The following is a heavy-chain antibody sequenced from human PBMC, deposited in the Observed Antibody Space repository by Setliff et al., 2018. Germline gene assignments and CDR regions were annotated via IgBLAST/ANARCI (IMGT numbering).Heavy chain of an antibody. Sequence: ASVKVSCKASGYTFTGYYMHWVRQAPGQGLEWMGWINPNSGGTNYAQKFQGWVTMTRDTSISTAYMELSRLRSDDTAVYYCARVSQYSSGWYYYYYYGMDVWGQGTTVTVSS. CDR2: INPNSGGT. V-gene: IGHV1-2*04. CDR3: ARVSQYSSGWYYYYYYGMDV. D-gene: IGHD6-19*01. CDR1: GYTFTGYY. J-gene: IGHJ6*02.